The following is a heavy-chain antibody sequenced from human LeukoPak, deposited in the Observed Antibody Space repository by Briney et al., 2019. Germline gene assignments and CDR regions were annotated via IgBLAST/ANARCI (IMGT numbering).Heavy chain of an antibody. V-gene: IGHV3-23*01. CDR3: AKAPMYDSTGYYRELDY. Sequence: PGGSLRLSCAASGFTFSTSAMSWVRQAPGKGLEWVSSIGVNAGGTHYADSVKGRFTISRDDSKNALYLQLNSLRAEDTAVYYCAKAPMYDSTGYYRELDYWGQGTLVTVSS. J-gene: IGHJ4*02. CDR1: GFTFSTSA. CDR2: IGVNAGGT. D-gene: IGHD3-22*01.